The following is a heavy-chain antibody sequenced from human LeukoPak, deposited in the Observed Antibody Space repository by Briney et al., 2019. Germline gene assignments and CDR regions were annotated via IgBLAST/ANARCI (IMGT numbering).Heavy chain of an antibody. V-gene: IGHV1-18*01. CDR1: GYTFTSYG. J-gene: IGHJ4*02. D-gene: IGHD6-19*01. Sequence: ASVKVSCKASGYTFTSYGISWVRQAPGQGLEWMGWISAYNGDTNYAQNLQGRVTMTTDTSTNTAYMELRSLRSDDTAVYYCARDFLGIAMAGTFDYWGQGTLVTVSS. CDR3: ARDFLGIAMAGTFDY. CDR2: ISAYNGDT.